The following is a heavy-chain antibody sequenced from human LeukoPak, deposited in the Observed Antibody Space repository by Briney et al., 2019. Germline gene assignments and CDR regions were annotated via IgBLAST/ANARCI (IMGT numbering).Heavy chain of an antibody. CDR3: AKGRTLVGGSTRSYDY. CDR2: ISANGGDT. Sequence: GGSLSLSCAASGFTFTSYSMSWVRQAPGKGLEWVSVISANGGDTFYADSVKGRFTISRDNYKNTLYLQMNSLRVEDTAVYYCAKGRTLVGGSTRSYDYWGQGTLVTVSS. J-gene: IGHJ4*02. D-gene: IGHD1-26*01. V-gene: IGHV3-23*01. CDR1: GFTFTSYS.